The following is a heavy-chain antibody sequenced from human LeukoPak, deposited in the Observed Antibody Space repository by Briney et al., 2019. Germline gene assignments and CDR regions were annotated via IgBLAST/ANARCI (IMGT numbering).Heavy chain of an antibody. D-gene: IGHD3-3*01. J-gene: IGHJ3*02. CDR3: AKDTTIFGVVAHDAFDI. CDR2: ISGSGGST. CDR1: GFTFSSYA. Sequence: GGSLRLSCAASGFTFSSYAMSWVRQAPGKGLEWVSAISGSGGSTYYADSVKGRFTISRDNSKNTLYLQMNSLRAEDTAVYYCAKDTTIFGVVAHDAFDIWGQGTMVTVSS. V-gene: IGHV3-23*01.